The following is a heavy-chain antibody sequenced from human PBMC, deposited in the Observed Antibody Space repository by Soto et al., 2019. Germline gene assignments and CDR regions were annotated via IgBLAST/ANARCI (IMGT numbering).Heavy chain of an antibody. J-gene: IGHJ6*02. Sequence: EVQLVESGGGLVQPGGSLRLSCAASGFTLIYYSMIWVRQAPGKGREGISYISSSGGTEFYKDSVKGRFAMSREKAKNSVDLQMSSLRDDDTAVYYCARVPRIEAGAMAPNYYDGLDVWGQGTTVTVSS. CDR3: ARVPRIEAGAMAPNYYDGLDV. V-gene: IGHV3-48*02. CDR1: GFTLIYYS. CDR2: ISSSGGTE. D-gene: IGHD6-13*01.